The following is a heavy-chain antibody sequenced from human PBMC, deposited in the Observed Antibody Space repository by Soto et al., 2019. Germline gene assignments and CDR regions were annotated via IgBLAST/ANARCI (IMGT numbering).Heavy chain of an antibody. CDR1: GGSISSYY. CDR3: ARDRRYYDSSGYDY. CDR2: IYYSGRT. D-gene: IGHD3-22*01. Sequence: PSETLSLTCTVSGGSISSYYWSWIRQPPGKGLEWIGYIYYSGRTNYNPSLKSRVTISVDTSKNQFSLKLSSVTAADTAVYYCARDRRYYDSSGYDYWGQGTLVTVSS. J-gene: IGHJ4*02. V-gene: IGHV4-59*01.